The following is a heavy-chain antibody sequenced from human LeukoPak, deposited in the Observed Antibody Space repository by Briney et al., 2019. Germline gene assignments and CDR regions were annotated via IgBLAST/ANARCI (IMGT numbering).Heavy chain of an antibody. CDR3: ARENNSGWYRKAAFDY. Sequence: ASVKVSCKASGYTFTGYYIHWVRQAPGQGLEWMGWINPNGGGTNYAQKFQGRVTLTRDTSISTAYMEVNSLESDDTAVDYCARENNSGWYRKAAFDYWGQGTLVTVTS. D-gene: IGHD6-19*01. V-gene: IGHV1-2*02. CDR2: INPNGGGT. J-gene: IGHJ4*02. CDR1: GYTFTGYY.